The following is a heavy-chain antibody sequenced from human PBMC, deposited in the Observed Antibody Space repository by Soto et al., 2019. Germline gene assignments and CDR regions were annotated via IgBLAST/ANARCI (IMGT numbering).Heavy chain of an antibody. J-gene: IGHJ6*04. Sequence: ASVKVSCKASGYTFTGYYMHWVRQAPGQGLEWMGWINPNSGGTNYAQKFQGWVTMTRYTSISTAYMELSRLRSDDTAVYYCARDMFRGWELLRGYNYYGMDGWDRGTTVAVSS. CDR3: ARDMFRGWELLRGYNYYGMDG. CDR2: INPNSGGT. D-gene: IGHD1-26*01. V-gene: IGHV1-2*04. CDR1: GYTFTGYY.